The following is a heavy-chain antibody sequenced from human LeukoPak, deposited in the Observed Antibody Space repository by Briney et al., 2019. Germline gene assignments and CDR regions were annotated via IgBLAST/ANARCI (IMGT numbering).Heavy chain of an antibody. J-gene: IGHJ4*02. CDR1: GFTFDDYA. D-gene: IGHD5-18*01. V-gene: IGHV3-43*02. Sequence: PGGSLRLSCAASGFTFDDYAMHWVRQAPGKGLEWVSLISGDGDSTYYADSVKGRFTISRDNSKNSLYLQMNSLRTEDTALFYCAEDKYSYGYNFDYWGQGTLVTVSS. CDR3: AEDKYSYGYNFDY. CDR2: ISGDGDST.